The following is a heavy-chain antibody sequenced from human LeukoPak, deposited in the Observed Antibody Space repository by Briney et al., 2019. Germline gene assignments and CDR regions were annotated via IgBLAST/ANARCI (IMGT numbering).Heavy chain of an antibody. Sequence: ASVTVSCTASGYTFTSYGISWVRQAPGQGPEWMGWISAYNGNTSYAQKLQGRVTMTTDTSTSAAYMELRSLRSDDTAVYYCARALYGGYVYYYYGMDVWGQGTTVTVSS. CDR1: GYTFTSYG. V-gene: IGHV1-18*01. D-gene: IGHD4-17*01. CDR2: ISAYNGNT. CDR3: ARALYGGYVYYYYGMDV. J-gene: IGHJ6*02.